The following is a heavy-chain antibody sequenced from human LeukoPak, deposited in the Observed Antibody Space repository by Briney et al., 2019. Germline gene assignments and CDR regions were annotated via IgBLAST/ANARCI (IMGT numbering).Heavy chain of an antibody. CDR2: IYYSGST. CDR1: GRSISSYY. D-gene: IGHD3-9*01. V-gene: IGHV4-59*08. CDR3: ARLYDILTDAFDI. J-gene: IGHJ3*02. Sequence: PSETLSLTCTVSGRSISSYYWSWIRQPPGKGLEWIGYIYYSGSTNYNPSLKSRVTISVDTSKNQFSLKLSSVTAADTAVYYFARLYDILTDAFDIWGQGTMVTVSS.